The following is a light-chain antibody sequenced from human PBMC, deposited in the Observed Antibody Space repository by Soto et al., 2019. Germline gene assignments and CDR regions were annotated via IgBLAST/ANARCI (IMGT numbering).Light chain of an antibody. CDR3: QQYYSYPPYT. Sequence: AIRMTQSPSSFSASTGDRVTITCRASQGISSYLAWYQQKPGKAPKRLIYAASTLQSGVPSRFSSSSSGTDFTLTISCLQSEDFATYYCQQYYSYPPYTFGQGTKLEIK. CDR2: AAS. J-gene: IGKJ2*01. CDR1: QGISSY. V-gene: IGKV1-8*01.